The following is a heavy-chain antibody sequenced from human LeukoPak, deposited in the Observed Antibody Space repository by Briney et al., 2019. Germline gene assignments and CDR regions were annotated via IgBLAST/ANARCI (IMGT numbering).Heavy chain of an antibody. J-gene: IGHJ1*01. Sequence: PGGSLRLSCAASGFTFSSYGMHWVRQAPGKGLEWVAVISYDGGNKYYADSVKGRFTISRDNAKSALYLQMNSLRAEDTAVYYCARDAAYDFRNPYRYFQHWGQGTLVTVSS. CDR2: ISYDGGNK. D-gene: IGHD3-3*01. CDR1: GFTFSSYG. V-gene: IGHV3-30*03. CDR3: ARDAAYDFRNPYRYFQH.